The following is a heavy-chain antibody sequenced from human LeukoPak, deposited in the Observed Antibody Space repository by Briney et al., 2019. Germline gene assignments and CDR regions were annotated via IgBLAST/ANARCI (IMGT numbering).Heavy chain of an antibody. CDR2: IYYSGST. CDR3: ARDLSYSSSWYYYYGMDV. J-gene: IGHJ6*02. D-gene: IGHD6-13*01. Sequence: SETLSLTCTVSGGSINSVGYYWSWIRQHPEKGLEWIGYIYYSGSTNYNPSLKSRVTISVDTSKNQFSLKLSSVTAADTAVYYCARDLSYSSSWYYYYGMDVWGQGTTVTVSS. V-gene: IGHV4-61*08. CDR1: GGSINSVGYY.